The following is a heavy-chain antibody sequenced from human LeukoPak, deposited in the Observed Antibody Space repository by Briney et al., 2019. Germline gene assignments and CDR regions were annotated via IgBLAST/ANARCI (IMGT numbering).Heavy chain of an antibody. J-gene: IGHJ3*02. V-gene: IGHV3-74*01. D-gene: IGHD1/OR15-1a*01. CDR2: IKGDGSSI. CDR1: GFTFSSYW. CDR3: TRDWRNKAFDI. Sequence: GGSLRLSCAASGFTFSSYWMSWVRQAPGKGLVWVSCIKGDGSSISYADSVKGRFTISRDNAKNTLYLQMNSLRSEDTAVYYCTRDWRNKAFDIWGQGTMVTVSS.